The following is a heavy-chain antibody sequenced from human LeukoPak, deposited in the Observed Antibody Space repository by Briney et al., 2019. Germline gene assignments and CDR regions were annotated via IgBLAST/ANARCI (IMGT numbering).Heavy chain of an antibody. CDR2: IYTSGST. CDR3: ARERDRMYYDILTGYYTLNAFDI. J-gene: IGHJ3*02. CDR1: GGSISSYY. D-gene: IGHD3-9*01. V-gene: IGHV4-4*07. Sequence: SETLSLTCTVSGGSISSYYWSWIRQPAGKGLEWIGRIYTSGSTNYNPSLKSRVTMSVETSKNQFSLKLSSVTASDTAVYYCARERDRMYYDILTGYYTLNAFDIWGQGTMVTVSS.